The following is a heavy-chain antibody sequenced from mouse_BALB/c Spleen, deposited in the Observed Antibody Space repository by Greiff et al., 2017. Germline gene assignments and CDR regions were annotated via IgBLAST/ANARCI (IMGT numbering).Heavy chain of an antibody. CDR3: ARDYGNAWFAY. Sequence: EVQLQESGPGLVKPSQSLSLTCSVTGYSITSGYYWNWIRQFPGNKLEWMGYISYDGSNNYNPSLKNRISITRDTSKNQFFLKLNSVTTEDTATYYCARDYGNAWFAYWGQGTLVTVSA. J-gene: IGHJ3*01. V-gene: IGHV3-6*02. D-gene: IGHD2-1*01. CDR2: ISYDGSN. CDR1: GYSITSGYY.